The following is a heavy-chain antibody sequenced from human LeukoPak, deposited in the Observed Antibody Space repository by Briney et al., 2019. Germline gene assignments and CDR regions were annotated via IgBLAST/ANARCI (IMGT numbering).Heavy chain of an antibody. Sequence: SETLSLTCTVSGGSISSYYWSWVRQPAGKGLEWIGRIYTSGSTNYNPSLRSRVTMSVDTSKNQFPLKLSSVTAADTAVYYCARTGIEQGYQLLRGRYYYYYGMDVWGQGTTVTVSS. V-gene: IGHV4-4*07. D-gene: IGHD2-2*01. CDR3: ARTGIEQGYQLLRGRYYYYYGMDV. J-gene: IGHJ6*02. CDR1: GGSISSYY. CDR2: IYTSGST.